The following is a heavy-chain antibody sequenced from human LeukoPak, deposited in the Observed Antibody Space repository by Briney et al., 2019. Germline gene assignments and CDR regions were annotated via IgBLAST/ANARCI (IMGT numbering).Heavy chain of an antibody. CDR3: ARGDYYDSSGYYY. CDR2: ISGTGGSI. Sequence: GGSLRLSCAASGFTFSTYAMTWVRQAPGKGLEWVSLISGTGGSIYYADSVKGRFTISRDNSKNSLYLQMNSLRAEDTAVYYCARGDYYDSSGYYYWGQGTLVTVSS. CDR1: GFTFSTYA. D-gene: IGHD3-22*01. V-gene: IGHV3-23*01. J-gene: IGHJ4*02.